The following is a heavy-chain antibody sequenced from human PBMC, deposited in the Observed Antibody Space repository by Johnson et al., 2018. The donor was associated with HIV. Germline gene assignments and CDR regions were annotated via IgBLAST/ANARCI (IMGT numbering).Heavy chain of an antibody. CDR3: ARRWELHSNAFDI. D-gene: IGHD1-26*01. Sequence: VQLVESGGGLVKPGGSLSLSCAACGFTFNTYDMYWVRQAPGKGLEWVSGINWNGGSTGYADSVKGRFTISRDNAKNSLYLQMNNLRAEDTALYYCARRWELHSNAFDIWGQGTMVTVSS. CDR1: GFTFNTYD. CDR2: INWNGGST. V-gene: IGHV3-20*04. J-gene: IGHJ3*02.